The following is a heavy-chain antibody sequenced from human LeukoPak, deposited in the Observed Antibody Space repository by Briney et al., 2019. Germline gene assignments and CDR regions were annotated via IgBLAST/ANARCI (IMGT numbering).Heavy chain of an antibody. Sequence: PSQTLSLTCTVSGGSISSGSYYWSWIRQPPGKGLEWIGYIYYSGSTNYNPSLKRRVTISLDTSKTQFSLKLSSVTAADTAVYYCARSGYSYGADAFDIWGQGTMVTVSS. D-gene: IGHD5-18*01. CDR3: ARSGYSYGADAFDI. CDR2: IYYSGST. V-gene: IGHV4-61*01. J-gene: IGHJ3*02. CDR1: GGSISSGSYY.